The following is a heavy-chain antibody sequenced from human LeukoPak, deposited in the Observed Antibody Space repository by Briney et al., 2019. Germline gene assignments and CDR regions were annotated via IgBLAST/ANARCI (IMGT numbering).Heavy chain of an antibody. J-gene: IGHJ2*01. CDR2: ISYDGSNK. Sequence: GRSLRLSCAASGFTFSSYAMHWVRQAPGKGLEWVAVISYDGSNKYYADSVKGRFTISRDNSKNTLYLQMNSLRAEDTAVYYCARDQWSGSYYGLNPFDLWGRGTLLTVSS. CDR3: ARDQWSGSYYGLNPFDL. V-gene: IGHV3-30-3*01. CDR1: GFTFSSYA. D-gene: IGHD1-26*01.